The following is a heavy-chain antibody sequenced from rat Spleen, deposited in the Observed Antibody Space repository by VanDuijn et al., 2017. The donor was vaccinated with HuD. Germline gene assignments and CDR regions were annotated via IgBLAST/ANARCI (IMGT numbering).Heavy chain of an antibody. V-gene: IGHV5-20*01. J-gene: IGHJ4*01. CDR2: ISYDGGST. D-gene: IGHD1-4*01. CDR1: GFTFNDCY. CDR3: TTTRVPDVMDA. Sequence: EVQLVESDGGLVQPGRSLKLSCVASGFTFNDCYMAWVRQAPTKGLEWVATISYDGGSTYYRDSVKGRFTISRDNAKSTLYLQMDSLRSEDTATYYCTTTRVPDVMDAWGQGASVTVSS.